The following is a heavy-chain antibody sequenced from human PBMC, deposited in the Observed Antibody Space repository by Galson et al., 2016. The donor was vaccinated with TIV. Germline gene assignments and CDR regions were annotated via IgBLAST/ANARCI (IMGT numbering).Heavy chain of an antibody. J-gene: IGHJ6*02. CDR1: GYSIGDGYY. Sequence: SETLSLTCAVSGYSIGDGYYWGWIRQAPGKGLEWIGSADHIGNFRYNPSLRSRVTIGRDVSENQIFLKISSVTAADTATYYCARDYTVIVMDEGWNNHYGMDVRGQGTTVTVSS. D-gene: IGHD2/OR15-2a*01. V-gene: IGHV4-38-2*02. CDR3: ARDYTVIVMDEGWNNHYGMDV. CDR2: ADHIGNF.